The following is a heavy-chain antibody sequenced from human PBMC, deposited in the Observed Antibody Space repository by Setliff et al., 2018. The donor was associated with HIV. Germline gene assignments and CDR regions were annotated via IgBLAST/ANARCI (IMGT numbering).Heavy chain of an antibody. CDR1: GGSFSDYN. V-gene: IGHV4-59*10. CDR3: ARAGYYSGWSGLDI. CDR2: IYTSGST. J-gene: IGHJ3*02. D-gene: IGHD6-19*01. Sequence: SETLSLTCAVYGGSFSDYNWSWIRQSPGRGLEWIGRIYTSGSTNYNPSLKSRVTISVDTSKNQFSLKLSSVSAADTAVYYCARAGYYSGWSGLDIWGQGTMVTVSS.